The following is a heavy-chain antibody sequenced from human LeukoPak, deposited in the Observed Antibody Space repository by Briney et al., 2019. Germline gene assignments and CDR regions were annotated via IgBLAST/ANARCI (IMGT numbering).Heavy chain of an antibody. CDR3: ARVIVGGSFNY. Sequence: GGSLRLSCAASGFTFSSYAMHWVRQAPGKGLEWVAVISYDGSNKYYADSVKGRFTISRDNSKNTLYLQMNSLRAEDTAVYYCARVIVGGSFNYWGQETLVTVSS. J-gene: IGHJ4*02. D-gene: IGHD1-26*01. CDR2: ISYDGSNK. V-gene: IGHV3-30*04. CDR1: GFTFSSYA.